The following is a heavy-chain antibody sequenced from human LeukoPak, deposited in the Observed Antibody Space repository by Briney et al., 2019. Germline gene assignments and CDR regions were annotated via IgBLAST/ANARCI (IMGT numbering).Heavy chain of an antibody. D-gene: IGHD3-16*01. CDR1: GFTFSGYG. Sequence: GGTLRLSCAASGFTFSGYGMSWVRQAPGKGLESVSSISGNSGSTYYADSVKGRFTISRDNSKNTLFLQMNSLRAEDTAVYYCAKGMTGDTEIHYYFYYYMDVWDKGTTVTISS. J-gene: IGHJ6*03. V-gene: IGHV3-23*01. CDR2: ISGNSGST. CDR3: AKGMTGDTEIHYYFYYYMDV.